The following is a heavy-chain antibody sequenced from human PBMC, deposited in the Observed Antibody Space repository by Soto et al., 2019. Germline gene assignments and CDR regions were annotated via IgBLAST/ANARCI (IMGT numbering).Heavy chain of an antibody. Sequence: QVQVVQSGAEVKKPGASVKVSCKVSGYTFTTYDINWVRQAPGQGLEWMGWMNPETGDTGYGQQFQGRVTLSRNTSITTAYLELTNLRFEDTAVYYGASALRGTPWGQGTLVTVSA. V-gene: IGHV1-8*01. CDR2: MNPETGDT. CDR3: ASALRGTP. CDR1: GYTFTTYD. D-gene: IGHD1-26*01. J-gene: IGHJ5*02.